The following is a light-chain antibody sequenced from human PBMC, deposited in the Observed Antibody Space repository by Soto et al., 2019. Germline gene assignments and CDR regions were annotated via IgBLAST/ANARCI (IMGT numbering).Light chain of an antibody. V-gene: IGKV3-15*01. CDR2: GAS. CDR1: ESVSSN. CDR3: QQYNNWPPYT. Sequence: EIVMTQSPATLSVSPGERATLSCRASESVSSNVDCCQQRPGQPPRLLIHGASTRATGIPGRFSGSGSGTEFTLTISSLQSEDFAVYYCQQYNNWPPYTFGQGTKLEIK. J-gene: IGKJ2*01.